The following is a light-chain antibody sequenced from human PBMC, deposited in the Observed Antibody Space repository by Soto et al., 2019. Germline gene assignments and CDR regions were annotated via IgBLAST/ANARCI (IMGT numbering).Light chain of an antibody. CDR3: QQYNTWPGWT. Sequence: EVVMTQSPAALSVSPGERATLSCRASQSINSNLAWYQQKPGQAPRLLVYGASTMATGIPARFSGTGSGTEFNLTISSLESEDFAVYYCQQYNTWPGWTFGQGTKVEIK. V-gene: IGKV3-15*01. CDR2: GAS. J-gene: IGKJ1*01. CDR1: QSINSN.